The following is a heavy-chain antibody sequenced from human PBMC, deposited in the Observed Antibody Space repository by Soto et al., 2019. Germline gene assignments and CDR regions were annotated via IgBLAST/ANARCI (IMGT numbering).Heavy chain of an antibody. CDR2: ISSNGVGT. J-gene: IGHJ6*03. Sequence: PGGSLRLSFAASGFTLSGYAMDWVRQAPGKGLEYVSGISSNGVGTYYANSVQGRFTISRDNSKNTVYPQMGSLRPEDMAVYYCARRARPDFYYMDVWGKGTTVTVSS. CDR1: GFTLSGYA. D-gene: IGHD6-6*01. CDR3: ARRARPDFYYMDV. V-gene: IGHV3-64*01.